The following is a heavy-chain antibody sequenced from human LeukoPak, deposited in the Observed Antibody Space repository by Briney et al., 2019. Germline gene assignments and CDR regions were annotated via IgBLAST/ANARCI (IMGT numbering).Heavy chain of an antibody. CDR1: GFTFSNYW. V-gene: IGHV3-74*03. Sequence: GGSLRLSCAASGFTFSNYWIHWVRQAPGKGLVWVSRIDNAGSITTYADSVKGRFTISRDNSKNTLYLQMNSLRAEDTAVYYCARGRPHGNDYWGQGTLVTVSS. CDR3: ARGRPHGNDY. CDR2: IDNAGSIT. J-gene: IGHJ4*02. D-gene: IGHD4-23*01.